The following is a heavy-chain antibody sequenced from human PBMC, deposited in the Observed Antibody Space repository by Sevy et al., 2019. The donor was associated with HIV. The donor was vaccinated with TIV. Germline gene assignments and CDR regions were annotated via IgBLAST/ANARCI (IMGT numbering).Heavy chain of an antibody. CDR3: ARGSALVAATGFDY. Sequence: GGSLRLSCAASGFTFSTYSMNWVRQAPGKGLEWVSYISSSSRTMYYADSVKGRFTISRDNAKNSLYLQMNSLRDEDTAVYYCARGSALVAATGFDYWGQGTLVTVSS. CDR1: GFTFSTYS. CDR2: ISSSSRTM. D-gene: IGHD2-15*01. J-gene: IGHJ4*02. V-gene: IGHV3-48*02.